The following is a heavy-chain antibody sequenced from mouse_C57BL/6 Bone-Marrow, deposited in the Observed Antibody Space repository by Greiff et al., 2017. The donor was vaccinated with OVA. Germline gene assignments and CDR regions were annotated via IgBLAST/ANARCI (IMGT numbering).Heavy chain of an antibody. D-gene: IGHD1-1*01. CDR1: GFTFTDYY. V-gene: IGHV7-3*01. CDR3: ARYFYGSSYGAMDD. J-gene: IGHJ4*01. Sequence: EVKLVESGGGLVQPGGSLSLSCAASGFTFTDYYMSWVRQPPGKALEWLGFIRNKANGYTTEYSASVKGRFTISRDNSQSILYLQMNALRAEDSATYYCARYFYGSSYGAMDDWGQGTSVTVSS. CDR2: IRNKANGYTT.